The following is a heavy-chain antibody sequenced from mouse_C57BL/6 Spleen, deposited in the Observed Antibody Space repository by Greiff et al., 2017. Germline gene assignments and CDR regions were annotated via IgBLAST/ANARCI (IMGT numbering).Heavy chain of an antibody. Sequence: VQLQQSGAELARPGASVKMSCTASGYTFTSYTMHWVKQRPGQGLEWIGYINPSSGYTKYNQKFKDKATLTADKSSSTAYMQLSSLTSEDSAVYYCERVDYYGSSPYYFDYWGQGTTLTVSS. CDR3: ERVDYYGSSPYYFDY. CDR1: GYTFTSYT. CDR2: INPSSGYT. J-gene: IGHJ2*01. D-gene: IGHD1-1*01. V-gene: IGHV1-4*01.